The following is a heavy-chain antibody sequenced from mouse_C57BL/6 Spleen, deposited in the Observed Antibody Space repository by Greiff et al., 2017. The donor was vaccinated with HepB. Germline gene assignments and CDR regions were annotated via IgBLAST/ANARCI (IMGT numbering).Heavy chain of an antibody. CDR1: GYTFTSYG. J-gene: IGHJ1*03. CDR2: IYPRSGNT. D-gene: IGHD2-1*01. Sequence: VQLQQSGAELARPGASVKLSCKASGYTFTSYGISWVKQRTGQGLEWIGEIYPRSGNTYYNEKFKGKATLTADKSSSTAYMELRSLTSEDSAVYFCARTGVTTGYWYFDVWGTGTTVTVSS. V-gene: IGHV1-81*01. CDR3: ARTGVTTGYWYFDV.